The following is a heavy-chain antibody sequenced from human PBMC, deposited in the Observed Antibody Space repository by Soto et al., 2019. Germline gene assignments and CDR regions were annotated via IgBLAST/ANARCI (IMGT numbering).Heavy chain of an antibody. CDR3: TKGGTVPFDY. D-gene: IGHD3-16*01. J-gene: IGHJ4*02. CDR1: GITFSRYA. Sequence: QVQFMQSGGGVVQPGTSLRLSCATSGITFSRYAMHWVRQAPGKRLEWVAVVFFDGNYKNYGDSVKGRFTVSRDNSKNTTYLQMHGLRPEDTAVYYCTKGGTVPFDYWGQGSLVTVSS. CDR2: VFFDGNYK. V-gene: IGHV3-30*18.